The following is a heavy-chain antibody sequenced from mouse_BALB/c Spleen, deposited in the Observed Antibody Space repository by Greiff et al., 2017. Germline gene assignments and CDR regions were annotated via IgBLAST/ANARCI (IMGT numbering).Heavy chain of an antibody. CDR3: AKTRSTRFAY. CDR2: IWGGGST. Sequence: VQLVESGPGLVAPSQSLSITCTVSGFSLSRYSVHWVRQPPGKGLEWLGMIWGGGSTDYNSALKSRLSISKDNSKCQVFLKLNSLQTDDTATYYCAKTRSTRFAYWGQGTLVTVSA. J-gene: IGHJ3*01. V-gene: IGHV2-6-4*01. CDR1: GFSLSRYS. D-gene: IGHD2-1*01.